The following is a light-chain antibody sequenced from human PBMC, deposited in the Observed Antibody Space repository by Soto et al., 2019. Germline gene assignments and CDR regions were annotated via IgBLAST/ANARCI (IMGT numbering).Light chain of an antibody. CDR3: QQTTSFPLT. Sequence: DIQMTQSPSFVSASVGDRVTITCRASQGISSWLAWYQHKPGRAPKLLIHAASSLESEVPSRSSGSGSGTDFTLTSSSLQPEDFATYYCQQTTSFPLTFGGGTKVEIK. CDR1: QGISSW. J-gene: IGKJ4*01. V-gene: IGKV1-12*01. CDR2: AAS.